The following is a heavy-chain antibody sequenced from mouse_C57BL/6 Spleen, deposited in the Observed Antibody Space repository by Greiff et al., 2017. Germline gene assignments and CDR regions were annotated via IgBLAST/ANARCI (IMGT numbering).Heavy chain of an antibody. Sequence: QVQLQQPGAELVMPGASVKLSCKASGYTFTSYWMHWVKQRPGQGLEWIGEIDPSDSYTNYNQKFKGKSTLTVDKSSSTAYMQLSGRTSEDAAVYYCAREEKSPGGEKTAQATFAYWGQGTLVTVSA. CDR3: AREEKSPGGEKTAQATFAY. CDR2: IDPSDSYT. J-gene: IGHJ3*01. D-gene: IGHD3-2*02. V-gene: IGHV1-69*01. CDR1: GYTFTSYW.